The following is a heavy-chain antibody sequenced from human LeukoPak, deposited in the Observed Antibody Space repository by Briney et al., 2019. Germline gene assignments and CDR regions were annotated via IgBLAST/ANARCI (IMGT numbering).Heavy chain of an antibody. CDR1: GGSISSSSYY. CDR2: IYYSGST. V-gene: IGHV4-31*03. Sequence: SETLSLTCTVSGGSISSSSYYWGWIRQPPGKGLEWMGYIYYSGSTYYNPTLKSRVIISLDTSKNQFSLKVSSVTAADTAVYYCARGHYYYDSSGYRKGYFDYWGQGTLVTVSS. J-gene: IGHJ4*02. D-gene: IGHD3-22*01. CDR3: ARGHYYYDSSGYRKGYFDY.